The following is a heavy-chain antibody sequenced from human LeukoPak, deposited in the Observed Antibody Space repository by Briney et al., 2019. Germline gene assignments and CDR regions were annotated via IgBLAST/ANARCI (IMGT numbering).Heavy chain of an antibody. CDR1: GYIFTSHY. D-gene: IGHD3-22*01. Sequence: GASVKVSCKASGYIFTSHYIHWVRQAPGQGLEWMGLINPSGGSTNYAQRFQGRVTMTRDMSTSTVYMELSSLRSEDTAVYYCARGVHVRRYDSNENCFDPWGQGTLVTVSS. J-gene: IGHJ5*02. CDR2: INPSGGST. CDR3: ARGVHVRRYDSNENCFDP. V-gene: IGHV1-46*01.